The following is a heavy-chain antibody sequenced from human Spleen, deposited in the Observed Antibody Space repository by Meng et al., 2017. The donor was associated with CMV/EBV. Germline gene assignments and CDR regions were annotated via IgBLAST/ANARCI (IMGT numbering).Heavy chain of an antibody. CDR1: GGTFSSYG. Sequence: SGGTFSSYGISWVRQAPGQGLEWMGGIIPIFGTANYAQKFQGRVTITTDESTSTAYMELSSLRSEDTAVYYCARGKAYYDSNYYFDYWGQGTLVTVSS. CDR3: ARGKAYYDSNYYFDY. J-gene: IGHJ4*02. V-gene: IGHV1-69*05. CDR2: IIPIFGTA. D-gene: IGHD3-22*01.